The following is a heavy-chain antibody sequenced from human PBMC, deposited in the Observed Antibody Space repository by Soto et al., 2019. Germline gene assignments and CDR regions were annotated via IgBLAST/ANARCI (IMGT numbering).Heavy chain of an antibody. J-gene: IGHJ6*02. CDR1: GGTFSSYA. Sequence: QVQLVQSGAEVKKPGSSVKVSCKASGGTFSSYAISWVRQASGQGLEWMGGIIPIFGTANYAQEFQGRVTITAAESTSTAYMELSSQRSEDTAVYYCAGGPWYYDSSYSMDVWGQGTTVTVSS. V-gene: IGHV1-69*01. D-gene: IGHD3-22*01. CDR2: IIPIFGTA. CDR3: AGGPWYYDSSYSMDV.